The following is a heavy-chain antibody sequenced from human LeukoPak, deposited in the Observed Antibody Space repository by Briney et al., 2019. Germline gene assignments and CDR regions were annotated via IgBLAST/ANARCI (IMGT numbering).Heavy chain of an antibody. D-gene: IGHD3-10*01. V-gene: IGHV4-34*01. CDR3: ARLYYGSGRQIS. J-gene: IGHJ4*02. CDR2: INHSGST. Sequence: SETLSLTCAVYGGPFSGYYWSWIRQPPGKGLEWIGEINHSGSTNYNPSLKSRVTISVDTSKNQFSLKLSSVTAADTAVYYCARLYYGSGRQISWGQGTLVTVSS. CDR1: GGPFSGYY.